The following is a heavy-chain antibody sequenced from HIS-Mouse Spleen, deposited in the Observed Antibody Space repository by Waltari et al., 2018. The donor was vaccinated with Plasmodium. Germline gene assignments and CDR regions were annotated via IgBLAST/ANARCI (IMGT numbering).Heavy chain of an antibody. Sequence: QVQLVQSGAEVKKPGASVKVSCKASGYTFTAYYMHWVRQAPGQGLEWMGWINPNSGGTNYAQKVQGRVSMTRDTSISTAYMERSRLRSDDTAVYYCARDLYSDWYFDLWGRGTLVTVSS. V-gene: IGHV1-2*02. CDR3: ARDLYSDWYFDL. CDR1: GYTFTAYY. D-gene: IGHD2-8*01. CDR2: INPNSGGT. J-gene: IGHJ2*01.